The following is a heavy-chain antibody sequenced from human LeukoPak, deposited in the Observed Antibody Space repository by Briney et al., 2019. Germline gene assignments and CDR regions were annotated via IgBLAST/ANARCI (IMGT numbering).Heavy chain of an antibody. Sequence: PSETLSLTCTVSGGSISSSIYYWGWIRQPPGKGLEWIGWIYYSGSTYYNPALKSRVSISVYTSKSQFSLKLSSVTAADTAVYYCAREGTAMVPVDYWGQGTLVTVSS. CDR1: GGSISSSIYY. CDR2: IYYSGST. D-gene: IGHD5-18*01. CDR3: AREGTAMVPVDY. V-gene: IGHV4-39*07. J-gene: IGHJ4*02.